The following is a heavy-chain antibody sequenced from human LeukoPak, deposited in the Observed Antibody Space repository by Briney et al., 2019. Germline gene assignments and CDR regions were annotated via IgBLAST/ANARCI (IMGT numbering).Heavy chain of an antibody. D-gene: IGHD2-2*01. CDR1: GGSVSSSISY. CDR3: ARSIVVPAAMEGGIDY. J-gene: IGHJ4*02. Sequence: SQTLSLTCNVSGGSVSSSISYWGWIRQPPGKGLEWIGDVFYSGSTYYNPSLKSRVTISLDPSKSQFSLKLSSVTAADTAVYYCARSIVVPAAMEGGIDYWGQGTLVTVSS. V-gene: IGHV4-39*07. CDR2: VFYSGST.